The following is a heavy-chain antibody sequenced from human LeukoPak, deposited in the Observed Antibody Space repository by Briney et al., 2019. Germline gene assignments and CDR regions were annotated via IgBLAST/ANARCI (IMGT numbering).Heavy chain of an antibody. D-gene: IGHD2-15*01. CDR1: GYSFTSYW. CDR3: ASTYCSGGSCSDDAFDI. V-gene: IGHV5-51*03. Sequence: GESLKISXKGSGYSFTSYWIGWVRQMPGKGLEWIGIIYPGDSDTRYSPSFQGQVTISADKSISTAYLQWSSLKASDTAMYYCASTYCSGGSCSDDAFDIWGQGTMVTVSS. J-gene: IGHJ3*02. CDR2: IYPGDSDT.